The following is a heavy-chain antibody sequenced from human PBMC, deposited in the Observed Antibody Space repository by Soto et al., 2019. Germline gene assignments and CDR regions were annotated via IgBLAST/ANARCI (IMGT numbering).Heavy chain of an antibody. CDR2: IYYSGST. D-gene: IGHD3-10*01. CDR3: AGVISAGGGDYYYYGMDV. Sequence: SETLSLTCTVSGGSISSYYWSWIRQPPGKGLEWIGYIYYSGSTNYNPSLKSRVTISVDTSKNQFSLKLSSVTAADTAVYYCAGVISAGGGDYYYYGMDVWGQGTTVTVSS. CDR1: GGSISSYY. V-gene: IGHV4-59*01. J-gene: IGHJ6*02.